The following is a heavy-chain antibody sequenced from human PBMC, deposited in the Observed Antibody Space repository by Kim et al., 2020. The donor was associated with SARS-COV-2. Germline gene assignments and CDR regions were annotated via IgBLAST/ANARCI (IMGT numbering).Heavy chain of an antibody. D-gene: IGHD6-19*01. CDR2: ISAYNGNT. J-gene: IGHJ6*02. CDR3: ASSPPVAETNYYYYGMDV. Sequence: ASVTVSCKASGYTFTSYGISWVRQAPGQGLEWMGWISAYNGNTNYAQKLQGRVTMTTDTSTSTAYMELRSLRSDDTAVYYCASSPPVAETNYYYYGMDVWGQGTTVTVSS. CDR1: GYTFTSYG. V-gene: IGHV1-18*01.